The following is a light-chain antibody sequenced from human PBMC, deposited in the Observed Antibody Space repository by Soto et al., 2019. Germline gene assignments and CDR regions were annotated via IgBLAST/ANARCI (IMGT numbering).Light chain of an antibody. V-gene: IGKV1-5*03. J-gene: IGKJ2*01. CDR2: KAS. CDR1: QSISSW. Sequence: DIPMTQCPSTLSASVGDRVTITCRASQSISSWLAWYQQKPGKAPKLLIYKASSLESGVPSRFSGSGSGTEFTLTISSLQPDDFATYYCQQYNSYLYTFGQGTKLEIK. CDR3: QQYNSYLYT.